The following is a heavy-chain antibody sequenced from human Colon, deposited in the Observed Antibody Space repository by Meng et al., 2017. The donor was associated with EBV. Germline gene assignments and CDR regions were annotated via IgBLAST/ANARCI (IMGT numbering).Heavy chain of an antibody. V-gene: IGHV4-59*01. CDR2: IYHTGYT. CDR1: GDSITTYY. CDR3: ARASLTTVTTPNWFDP. J-gene: IGHJ5*02. D-gene: IGHD4-11*01. Sequence: QVQLQESGPGLVKPSXXLSLTFXVSGDSITTYYWTWIRQSPGRPLEWIGFIYHTGYTSYNPSFRSRVSISVDTSKNQFSLKLTSMTAADTAVYYCARASLTTVTTPNWFDPWGQGPLVTVSS.